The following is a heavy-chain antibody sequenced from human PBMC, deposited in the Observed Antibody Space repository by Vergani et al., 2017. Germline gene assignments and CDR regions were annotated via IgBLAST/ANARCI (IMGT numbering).Heavy chain of an antibody. CDR3: AKVQDPYYYYGMDV. CDR2: ISARYPST. Sequence: EVQLLESGGGLVQPGGSLRLTCAASEFTFSNYAMNWVRQAPGKGLEWVSAISARYPSTYYADSVKGRFTISRDNSKNTLYLQMNSLRAEDTAVYYCAKVQDPYYYYGMDVWGQGTTVTVSS. V-gene: IGHV3-23*01. J-gene: IGHJ6*02. D-gene: IGHD2-15*01. CDR1: EFTFSNYA.